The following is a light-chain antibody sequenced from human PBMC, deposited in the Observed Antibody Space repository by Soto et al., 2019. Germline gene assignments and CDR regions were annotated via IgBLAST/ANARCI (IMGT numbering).Light chain of an antibody. CDR1: SSDIGAYKF. J-gene: IGLJ2*01. V-gene: IGLV2-8*01. CDR2: EVS. Sequence: QSVLTQPPSASGSPGQSVAISCTGTSSDIGAYKFVSWYQQHPGKAPKLIIYEVSIRPSGVPDRFSGSKSGNTASLTVSGLLAEDEADYYCSLYAGSNNVVLGGGTKVTVL. CDR3: SLYAGSNNVV.